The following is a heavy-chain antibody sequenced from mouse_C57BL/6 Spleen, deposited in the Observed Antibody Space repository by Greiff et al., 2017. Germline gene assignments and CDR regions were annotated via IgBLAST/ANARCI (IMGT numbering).Heavy chain of an antibody. D-gene: IGHD2-5*01. CDR3: ARSPPYYSNLCAMDN. CDR2: IYPGSGST. Sequence: QVQLQQPGAELVKPGASVKMSCKASGYTFTSYWITWVKQRPGQGLEWIGDIYPGSGSTNYNEKFKSKATLTVETSSSTAYMQLSSLTSEDSAVYYCARSPPYYSNLCAMDNRRHGASVTVST. CDR1: GYTFTSYW. V-gene: IGHV1-55*01. J-gene: IGHJ4*01.